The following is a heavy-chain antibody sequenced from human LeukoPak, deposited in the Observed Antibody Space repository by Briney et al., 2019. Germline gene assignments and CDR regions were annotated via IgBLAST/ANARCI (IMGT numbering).Heavy chain of an antibody. D-gene: IGHD3-9*01. V-gene: IGHV3-7*01. CDR1: GFTFSRYW. Sequence: GGSLRLSCAASGFTFSRYWMSWVRQAPGKGLEWVANIKQDGSEKYYVDSVKGRFTISRDNAKNSLYLQMNSLRAEDTAVYYCARDKVLTGYYHDYWGQGTLVTVSS. CDR2: IKQDGSEK. CDR3: ARDKVLTGYYHDY. J-gene: IGHJ4*02.